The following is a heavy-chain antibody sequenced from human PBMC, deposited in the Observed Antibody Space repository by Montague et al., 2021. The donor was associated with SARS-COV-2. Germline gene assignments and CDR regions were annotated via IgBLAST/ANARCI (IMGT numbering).Heavy chain of an antibody. Sequence: TLSLTCTVSGGSISSDSYYWSWIRQPAGKGLEWIGRVYTTGGTNYNPSLKSRVTISGDTSRNQFSLRLTSVTAADTAMYYCARAVIYGGYALAYFDFWGQGVLVTVSS. CDR3: ARAVIYGGYALAYFDF. D-gene: IGHD5-12*01. CDR1: GGSISSDSYY. CDR2: VYTTGGT. V-gene: IGHV4-61*02. J-gene: IGHJ4*02.